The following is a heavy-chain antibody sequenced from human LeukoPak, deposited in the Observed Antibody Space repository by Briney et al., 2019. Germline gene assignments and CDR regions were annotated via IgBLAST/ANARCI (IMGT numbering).Heavy chain of an antibody. Sequence: GESLKISCKGSGYSFTSYWIGWVGQMPGKGLDGRGIIYPSDSDTKYSPSFRGQVTISADKSITTAYLQWSSLKASDTAIYYCARESRSSRTIDYWGQGTQVTVSS. D-gene: IGHD6-13*01. J-gene: IGHJ4*02. CDR3: ARESRSSRTIDY. CDR2: IYPSDSDT. V-gene: IGHV5-51*01. CDR1: GYSFTSYW.